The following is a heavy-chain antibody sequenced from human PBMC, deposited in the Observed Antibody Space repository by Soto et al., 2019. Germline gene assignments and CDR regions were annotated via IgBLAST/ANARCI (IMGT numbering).Heavy chain of an antibody. D-gene: IGHD6-6*01. V-gene: IGHV4-34*01. CDR3: ARVLAARASRDFDY. CDR2: INPSGGT. Sequence: QVQLQQWGAGLLKPSETLSLTCAVYGGSFSTDYWSWIRQPPGKGLEWIGEINPSGGTNYNPSLKSRGTVSVPTSKTKFSPTLSSVTAADTAVYYCARVLAARASRDFDYWGQGTLVTVSS. CDR1: GGSFSTDY. J-gene: IGHJ4*02.